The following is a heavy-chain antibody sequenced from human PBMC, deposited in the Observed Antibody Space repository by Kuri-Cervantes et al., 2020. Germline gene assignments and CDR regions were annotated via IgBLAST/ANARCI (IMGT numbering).Heavy chain of an antibody. D-gene: IGHD2-15*01. V-gene: IGHV3-11*04. CDR1: GFTFSDYY. Sequence: GESLKISCPASGFTFSDYYMTWIRQAPGKGLEWVSYITSSGSAIYYADSVKGRFTISRDNAKNSLYLQMNSLRAEDTAVYYCARDVYCSGGSCYSEGYYFDYWGQGTLVTVSS. CDR3: ARDVYCSGGSCYSEGYYFDY. CDR2: ITSSGSAI. J-gene: IGHJ4*02.